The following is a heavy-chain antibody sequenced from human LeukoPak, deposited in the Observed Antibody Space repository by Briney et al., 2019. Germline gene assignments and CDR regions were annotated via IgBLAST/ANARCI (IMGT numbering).Heavy chain of an antibody. CDR2: IYYTGAT. CDR1: GGSISSYY. V-gene: IGHV4-59*01. J-gene: IGHJ3*02. Sequence: SETLSLTCSVSGGSISSYYWSWTRQPPGKGLEWLGYIYYTGATYYNPSLESRVTISIDTSERQLSLELRSVTATDTAVYFCARDRRESSKPNDAFDIWGQGTMVTVSS. D-gene: IGHD4-11*01. CDR3: ARDRRESSKPNDAFDI.